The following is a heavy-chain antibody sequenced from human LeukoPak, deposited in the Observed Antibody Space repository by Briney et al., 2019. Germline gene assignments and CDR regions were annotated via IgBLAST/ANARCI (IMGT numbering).Heavy chain of an antibody. J-gene: IGHJ1*01. CDR1: GNIFTGQY. V-gene: IGHV1-2*02. D-gene: IGHD3-22*01. CDR2: IDPKSGGT. CDR3: ARDSYYDSSGYYSSEYFQH. Sequence: ASVKVSCKASGNIFTGQYMHWVRQAPGQGLEWMGWIDPKSGGTNYAQKFQGRVTMTRDTSISTGYIELSRLRPDDTAVYYCARDSYYDSSGYYSSEYFQHWGQGTLVTVSS.